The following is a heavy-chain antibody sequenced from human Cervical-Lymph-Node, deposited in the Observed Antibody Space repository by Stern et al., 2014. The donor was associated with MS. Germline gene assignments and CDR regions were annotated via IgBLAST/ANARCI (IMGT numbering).Heavy chain of an antibody. CDR2: ISVYNGDT. CDR1: GYTFSSYG. CDR3: ARETPNCSGGTCYPRIDY. V-gene: IGHV1-18*01. J-gene: IGHJ4*02. Sequence: MQLVESGAEVKKPGASVKVSCKASGYTFSSYGFSWVRQAPGQGLEWMGWISVYNGDTSYAEKIQGRVTMTTDTSTSTAYMELRSLRSDDTAVYFCARETPNCSGGTCYPRIDYWGQGTLVTVSS. D-gene: IGHD2-15*01.